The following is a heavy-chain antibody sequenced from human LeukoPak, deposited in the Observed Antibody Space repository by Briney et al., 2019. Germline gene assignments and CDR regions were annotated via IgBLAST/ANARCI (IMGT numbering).Heavy chain of an antibody. J-gene: IGHJ3*02. CDR3: ATDYYDSSGYYHDAFDI. CDR2: FDPEDGET. CDR1: GYTLTELS. Sequence: ASVKVSCKVSGYTLTELSMHWVRQAPGKGLEWMGGFDPEDGETIYAQKFQGRVTMTEDTSTDTAYMELSSLRSEDTAVYHCATDYYDSSGYYHDAFDIWGQGTMVTVSS. D-gene: IGHD3-22*01. V-gene: IGHV1-24*01.